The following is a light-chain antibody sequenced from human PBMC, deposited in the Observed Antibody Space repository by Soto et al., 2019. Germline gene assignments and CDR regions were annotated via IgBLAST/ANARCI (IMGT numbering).Light chain of an antibody. Sequence: EIVMTQSPATLSVSPGERATLSCRASQSVSSNLAWYQQKPGQAPRLLIYGASTRATGITARFSGSGSGTEFTLTISSLLSEDVVFYFCKQYNNWPPHRTFGQGTKVEIK. CDR1: QSVSSN. CDR2: GAS. V-gene: IGKV3-15*01. J-gene: IGKJ1*01. CDR3: KQYNNWPPHRT.